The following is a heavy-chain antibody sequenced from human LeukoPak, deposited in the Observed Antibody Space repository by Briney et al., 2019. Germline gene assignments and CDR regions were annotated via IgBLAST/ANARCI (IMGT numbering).Heavy chain of an antibody. V-gene: IGHV3-23*01. Sequence: PGGSLRLSCAASGFTFSSYAMSWVRQAPGKGLEWVSAISGSGGGTYYADSVKGRFTISRDNSKNTLYLQMNSLRAEDTAVYYCAKDRTYSGYDDYFDYWGQGTLVTVSS. D-gene: IGHD5-12*01. CDR2: ISGSGGGT. CDR1: GFTFSSYA. J-gene: IGHJ4*02. CDR3: AKDRTYSGYDDYFDY.